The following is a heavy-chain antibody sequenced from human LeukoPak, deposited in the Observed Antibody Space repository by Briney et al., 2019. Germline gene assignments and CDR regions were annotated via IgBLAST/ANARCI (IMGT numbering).Heavy chain of an antibody. CDR2: INPNSGGT. J-gene: IGHJ4*02. D-gene: IGHD2-2*01. CDR3: ARVNVVVPAAMSAHFDY. Sequence: ASVQVSCKASGYTFTGCYMHWVRQAPGQGIEWMGWINPNSGGTNYAQKFQGRVTMTRDTSISTAYMELSRLRSDDTAVYYCARVNVVVPAAMSAHFDYWGQGTLVTVSS. V-gene: IGHV1-2*02. CDR1: GYTFTGCY.